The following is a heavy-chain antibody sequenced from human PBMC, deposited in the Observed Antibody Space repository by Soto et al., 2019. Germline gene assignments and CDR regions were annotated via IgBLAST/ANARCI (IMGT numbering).Heavy chain of an antibody. J-gene: IGHJ4*02. CDR1: GYTLNNFA. Sequence: QVQPVQSGAEVKKPGASVKVSCRASGYTLNNFAIHWVRQAPGQRLEWMGWINPGKDNTKYSQRFQGRVTLTWDTSASTAYMELSSLLTEDTAVYYCAQGLESPFDSWGQGTLVTVSS. CDR3: AQGLESPFDS. V-gene: IGHV1-3*01. CDR2: INPGKDNT.